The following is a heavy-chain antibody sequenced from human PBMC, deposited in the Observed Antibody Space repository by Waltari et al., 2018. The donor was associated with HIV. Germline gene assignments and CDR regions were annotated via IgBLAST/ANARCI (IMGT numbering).Heavy chain of an antibody. CDR2: IWFDGSKQ. Sequence: QVQLVESGGGVVQPGRSLRLSCEASGFTFSSYGMHWVRQAPGKGLEWVSVIWFDGSKQYYTDSVKGRFTISRDVSKSTLYLQMDNLRVEDTGVYYCARDPTHIGYTFDYWGRGTLVTVSS. V-gene: IGHV3-33*08. CDR1: GFTFSSYG. CDR3: ARDPTHIGYTFDY. J-gene: IGHJ4*02. D-gene: IGHD6-25*01.